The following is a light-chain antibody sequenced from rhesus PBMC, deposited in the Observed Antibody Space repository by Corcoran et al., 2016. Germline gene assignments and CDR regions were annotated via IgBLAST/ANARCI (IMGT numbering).Light chain of an antibody. CDR2: GAS. V-gene: IGKV3-24*04. Sequence: EIVMTQSPATLALSPGERATLSCRASKSVSSYLAWYQQKPGKAPRLLIYGASSRATGIPARCSGSGSGTEFTLTSSSLGPEDVGVYICLRGSNWPWTFGQGTKVEIK. CDR3: LRGSNWPWT. CDR1: KSVSSY. J-gene: IGKJ1*01.